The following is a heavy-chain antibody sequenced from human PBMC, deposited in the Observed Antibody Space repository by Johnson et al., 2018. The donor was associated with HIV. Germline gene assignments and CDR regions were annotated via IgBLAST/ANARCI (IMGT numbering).Heavy chain of an antibody. J-gene: IGHJ3*02. Sequence: EVQLVESGGGLVQPGRSLRLSCTASGFTIDDFAMHWVRQAPGKGLEWVSGINWHGGSTGYADSVKGRFTISRDNTKNSVYLQMNSLRVEDTAFYYCARDGWEQRGETVGDGFDIWGQGTMVTVSS. CDR3: ARDGWEQRGETVGDGFDI. D-gene: IGHD1-26*01. CDR2: INWHGGST. V-gene: IGHV3-9*01. CDR1: GFTIDDFA.